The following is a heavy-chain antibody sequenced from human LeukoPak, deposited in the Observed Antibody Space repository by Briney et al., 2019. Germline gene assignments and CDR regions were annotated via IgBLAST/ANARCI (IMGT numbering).Heavy chain of an antibody. Sequence: GGSLRLSCATYGFTFSSSGMHWVRQAPGKGLEWVAVIWYDGSNRYYADSVKGRFTISRDNSRNTLYLQMNSLRAEDTAVYYCARDCSSSCSPYYGMDVWGQGTTVTVSS. CDR3: ARDCSSSCSPYYGMDV. CDR2: IWYDGSNR. V-gene: IGHV3-33*01. J-gene: IGHJ6*02. D-gene: IGHD2-2*01. CDR1: GFTFSSSG.